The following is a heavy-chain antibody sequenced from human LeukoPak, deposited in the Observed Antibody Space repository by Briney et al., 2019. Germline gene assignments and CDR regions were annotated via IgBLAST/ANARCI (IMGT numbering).Heavy chain of an antibody. CDR2: INHSGST. CDR1: GGSFSGYY. D-gene: IGHD6-19*01. J-gene: IGHJ5*02. CDR3: ARAPVRTGYSSGWYSP. V-gene: IGHV4-34*01. Sequence: PSETLSLTCAVYGGSFSGYYWSWIRQPPGKGLEGIGEINHSGSTNYYPSLKSRVTISVDTSKNQFSLKLSSVTAADTAVYYCARAPVRTGYSSGWYSPWGQGTPVTVSS.